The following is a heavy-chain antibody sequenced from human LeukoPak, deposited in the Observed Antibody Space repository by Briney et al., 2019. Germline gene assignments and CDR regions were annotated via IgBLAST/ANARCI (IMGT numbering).Heavy chain of an antibody. CDR1: GYSFTGYY. Sequence: ASVKVSCKASGYSFTGYYMHWVRQAPGQGLEWMGWINPNSGGTNNAQKLQGRVTLTRDTSISTAFMEMCRLRADETEVYFLARNGPRLADIEAAAATGDYSGQGTLVTVSS. D-gene: IGHD6-13*01. CDR2: INPNSGGT. CDR3: ARNGPRLADIEAAAATGDY. J-gene: IGHJ4*02. V-gene: IGHV1-2*02.